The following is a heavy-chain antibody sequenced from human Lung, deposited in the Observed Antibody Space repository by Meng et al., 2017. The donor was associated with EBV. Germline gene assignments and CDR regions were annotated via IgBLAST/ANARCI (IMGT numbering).Heavy chain of an antibody. D-gene: IGHD1-1*01. CDR1: GYTFTCYY. J-gene: IGHJ5*02. CDR3: ARGRYELIWGLFDP. CDR2: INPNTGGT. V-gene: IGHV1-2*04. Sequence: QVQIGQSGVDVKTPGASVKVSCKASGYTFTCYYIHWVRQAPGQGLEWMGWINPNTGGTKYAQKFQGWVTLTRDTSISTAYMELSRLRSDDTAVYYCARGRYELIWGLFDPWGQGTLVTVSS.